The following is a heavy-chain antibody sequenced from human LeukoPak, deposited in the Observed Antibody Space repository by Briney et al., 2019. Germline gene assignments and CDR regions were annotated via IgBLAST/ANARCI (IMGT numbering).Heavy chain of an antibody. J-gene: IGHJ4*02. D-gene: IGHD2-21*02. Sequence: HTGGSLRLSCAASGFTFSTYWMTWYRQAPRKGLEWVGNINQDASEINYVDSVRGRFTISRDNAKNSLHLQMNSLRAEDTAVYYCATDRDNSDWQKRFDSWGQGTLVTVSS. CDR2: INQDASEI. V-gene: IGHV3-7*01. CDR3: ATDRDNSDWQKRFDS. CDR1: GFTFSTYW.